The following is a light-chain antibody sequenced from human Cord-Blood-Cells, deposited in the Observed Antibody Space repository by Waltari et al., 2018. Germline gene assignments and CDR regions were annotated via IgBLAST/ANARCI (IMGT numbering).Light chain of an antibody. Sequence: SYKLPQPPSVSVFPGQTARITCPGDALPKQYAYWYQQKPGQAPVLVIYKDSERPSGIPERFSGSSSGTTVTLTISGVQAEDEADYYCQSADSSGTWVFGGGTKLTVL. CDR2: KDS. V-gene: IGLV3-25*03. J-gene: IGLJ3*02. CDR3: QSADSSGTWV. CDR1: ALPKQY.